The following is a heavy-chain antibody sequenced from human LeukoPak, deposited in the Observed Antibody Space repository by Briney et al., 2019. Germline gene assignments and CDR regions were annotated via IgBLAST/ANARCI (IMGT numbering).Heavy chain of an antibody. V-gene: IGHV3-23*01. Sequence: PGGSLRLSCAASGFTFSSYAMSWVRQAPGKGLEWVSAISGSGGSTYYADSVKGRFTISRDNSKNTLYLQMNSLRAEDTAVYYCAKVVRPSSISIVVVPAGLDYWGQGTLVTVSS. CDR2: ISGSGGST. J-gene: IGHJ4*02. CDR1: GFTFSSYA. CDR3: AKVVRPSSISIVVVPAGLDY. D-gene: IGHD2-2*01.